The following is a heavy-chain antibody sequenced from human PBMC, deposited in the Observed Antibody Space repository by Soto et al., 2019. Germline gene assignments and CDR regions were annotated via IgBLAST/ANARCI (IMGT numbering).Heavy chain of an antibody. J-gene: IGHJ4*02. V-gene: IGHV3-23*01. CDR2: ISGSGGST. CDR1: GFTFSSYA. CDR3: AKCINWNDKRSAFDY. Sequence: GGSLRLSCAASGFTFSSYAMSWVRQAPGKGLEWVSAISGSGGSTYYADSVKGRFTISRDNSKNTLYLQMNSLRAEDTAVYYCAKCINWNDKRSAFDYWGQGTLVTVSS. D-gene: IGHD1-1*01.